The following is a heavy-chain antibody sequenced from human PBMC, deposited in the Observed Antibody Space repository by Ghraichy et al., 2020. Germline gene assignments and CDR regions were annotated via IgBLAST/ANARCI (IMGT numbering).Heavy chain of an antibody. J-gene: IGHJ3*02. D-gene: IGHD4-17*01. CDR1: GFTFDDYA. CDR2: ISWNSGSI. V-gene: IGHV3-9*01. CDR3: AKVCRHGDYLFDAFDI. Sequence: SLRLSCAASGFTFDDYAMHWVRQAPGKGLEWVSGISWNSGSIGYADSVKGRFTISRDNAKNSLYLQMNSLRAEDTALYYCAKVCRHGDYLFDAFDIWGQGTMVTVSS.